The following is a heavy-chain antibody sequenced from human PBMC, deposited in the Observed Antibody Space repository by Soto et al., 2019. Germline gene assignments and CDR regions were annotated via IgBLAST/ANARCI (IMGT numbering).Heavy chain of an antibody. V-gene: IGHV3-23*01. CDR3: AKSRAVADAFDF. CDR2: ITGSGSGSGINT. Sequence: SLRLSCAASGFTFSTYAMSCVRHAPGKGLEWVSSITGSGSGSGINTYYADSVKGRFTISRDNSKNTLSLQMHSLRVDDTAVYYCAKSRAVADAFDFWGQGTMVTVSS. CDR1: GFTFSTYA. J-gene: IGHJ3*01. D-gene: IGHD6-19*01.